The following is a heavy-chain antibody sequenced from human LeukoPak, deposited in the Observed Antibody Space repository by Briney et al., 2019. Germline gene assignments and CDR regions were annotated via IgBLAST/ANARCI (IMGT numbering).Heavy chain of an antibody. Sequence: GRSLRLSCAASGFTFSSYGMHWVRQAPGKGLEWVAVISYDGSNKYYADSVKGRFTISRDNSKNTLYLQMNSLRAEDTAVHYCAKEGGDDYGDYGDLWYYYWGQGTLVTVSS. CDR1: GFTFSSYG. J-gene: IGHJ4*02. V-gene: IGHV3-30*18. CDR3: AKEGGDDYGDYGDLWYYY. CDR2: ISYDGSNK. D-gene: IGHD4-17*01.